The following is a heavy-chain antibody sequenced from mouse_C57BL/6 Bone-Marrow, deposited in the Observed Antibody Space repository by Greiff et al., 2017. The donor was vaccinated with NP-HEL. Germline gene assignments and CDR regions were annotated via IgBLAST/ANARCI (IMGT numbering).Heavy chain of an antibody. J-gene: IGHJ1*03. Sequence: VQLQQSGPELVKPGASVKISCKASGYTFTDYYINWVKQRPGQGLEWIGWIFPGSGSTYYNEKFKGKATLTVDKSSSPAYMCLCSLTSEDSAVYFCARREYSNIYFDVWGTGTTVTVSS. D-gene: IGHD2-5*01. CDR3: ARREYSNIYFDV. CDR1: GYTFTDYY. V-gene: IGHV1-75*01. CDR2: IFPGSGST.